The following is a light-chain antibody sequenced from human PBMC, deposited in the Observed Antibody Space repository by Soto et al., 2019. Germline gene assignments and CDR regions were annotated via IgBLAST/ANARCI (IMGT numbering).Light chain of an antibody. J-gene: IGKJ5*01. CDR1: QTVSSF. Sequence: IVLTQFPATLSLSPGERATLFCRASQTVSSFLVWYQQKPGQAPRLLIYDASNRATGVPARFSGSGSGTDFTLTISSLEPEDFAVYYCQQRSDWPITFGQGTRLEIK. CDR3: QQRSDWPIT. V-gene: IGKV3-11*01. CDR2: DAS.